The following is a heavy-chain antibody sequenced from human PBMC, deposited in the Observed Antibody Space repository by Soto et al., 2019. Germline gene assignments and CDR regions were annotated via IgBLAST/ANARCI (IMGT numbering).Heavy chain of an antibody. V-gene: IGHV4-30-4*01. CDR2: IYYSGST. CDR1: GRSISSVNYY. Sequence: PSETLSLTCTVSGRSISSVNYYWSWIRQPPGKGLEWIGYIYYSGSTYYNPSLRSRVTISVDTSKNQFSLKLSSVTAADTAVYYCARGEMAVNYWGQGTLVTVSS. D-gene: IGHD3-16*01. CDR3: ARGEMAVNY. J-gene: IGHJ4*02.